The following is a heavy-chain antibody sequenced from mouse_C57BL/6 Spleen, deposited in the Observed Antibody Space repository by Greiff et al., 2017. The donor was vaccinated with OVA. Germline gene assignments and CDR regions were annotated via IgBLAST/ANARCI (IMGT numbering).Heavy chain of an antibody. CDR3: AREGRQLRLRAGFAY. J-gene: IGHJ3*01. CDR1: GYTFTSYW. CDR2: IYPGSGST. V-gene: IGHV1-55*01. Sequence: QVQLQQPGAELVKPGASVKMSCKASGYTFTSYWITWVKQRPGQGLEWIGDIYPGSGSTNYNEKFKSKATLTVDTSSSTAYMQLSSLTSEDSAVYYCAREGRQLRLRAGFAYWGQGTLVTVSA. D-gene: IGHD3-2*02.